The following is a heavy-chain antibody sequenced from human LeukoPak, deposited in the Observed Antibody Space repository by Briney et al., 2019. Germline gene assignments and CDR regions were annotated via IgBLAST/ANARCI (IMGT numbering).Heavy chain of an antibody. CDR2: IRSKAYGGTT. Sequence: GGSLRLSCTASGFTFGDYVMSWVRQAPGKGLEWVGFIRSKAYGGTTKNAASVKGRFTISRDNAKNSLYLQMNSLRAEDTAVYYCARGRRRYFDWLLFVSGWFDPWGQGTLVTVSS. CDR3: ARGRRRYFDWLLFVSGWFDP. J-gene: IGHJ5*02. D-gene: IGHD3-9*01. V-gene: IGHV3-49*04. CDR1: GFTFGDYV.